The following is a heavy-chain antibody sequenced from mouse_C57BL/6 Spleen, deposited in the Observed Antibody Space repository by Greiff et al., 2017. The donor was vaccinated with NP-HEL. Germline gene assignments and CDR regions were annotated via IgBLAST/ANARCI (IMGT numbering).Heavy chain of an antibody. CDR3: ARTPSTMVTTDLFAY. D-gene: IGHD2-2*01. CDR2: INPNNGGT. CDR1: GYTFTDYY. J-gene: IGHJ3*01. V-gene: IGHV1-26*01. Sequence: EVQLQQSGPELVKPGASVKISCKASGYTFTDYYMNWVKQSHGKSLEWIGDINPNNGGTSYNQKFKGKATLTVDKSSSTAYMELRSLTSEDSAVYYCARTPSTMVTTDLFAYWGQGTLVTVSA.